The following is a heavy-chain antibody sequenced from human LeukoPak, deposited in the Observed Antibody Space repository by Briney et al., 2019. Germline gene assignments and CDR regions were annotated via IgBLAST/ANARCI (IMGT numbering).Heavy chain of an antibody. J-gene: IGHJ5*02. CDR1: GGSISSYY. CDR3: ARTGAVSTAKGWTSWFDP. D-gene: IGHD6-19*01. V-gene: IGHV4-4*07. CDR2: IYTSGST. Sequence: PSETLSLTCTVSGGSISSYYWSWIRQPAGKGLEWIGRIYTSGSTNYNPSLKSRVTMSVDTSKNQFSLKLSSVTAADTAVYYCARTGAVSTAKGWTSWFDPWGQGTLATVSS.